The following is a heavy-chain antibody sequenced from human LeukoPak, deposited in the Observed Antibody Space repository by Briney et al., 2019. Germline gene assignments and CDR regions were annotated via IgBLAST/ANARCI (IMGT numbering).Heavy chain of an antibody. D-gene: IGHD3-3*01. CDR1: GYTFTSYG. Sequence: ASVKVSCKASGYTFTSYGISWVRQAPGQGLEWMGWISAYNGNTNYAQKLQGGVTMTTDTSTSTAYMELRSLRSDDTAVYYCARVVGTPYYDFWSGSYYMDVWGKGATVTFSS. J-gene: IGHJ6*03. CDR3: ARVVGTPYYDFWSGSYYMDV. V-gene: IGHV1-18*01. CDR2: ISAYNGNT.